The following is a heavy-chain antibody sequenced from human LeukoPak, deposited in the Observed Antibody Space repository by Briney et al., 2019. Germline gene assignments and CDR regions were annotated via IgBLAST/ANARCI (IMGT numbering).Heavy chain of an antibody. Sequence: SETLSPTCAVYGGSFSGYYWSWIRQPPGKGLEWIGEINHSGSTNYNPSLKSRVTISVDTSKNQFSLKLSSVTAADTAVYYCARTYYGSGSYSSNYYYYGMDVWGKGTTVTVSS. V-gene: IGHV4-34*01. J-gene: IGHJ6*04. CDR2: INHSGST. CDR1: GGSFSGYY. D-gene: IGHD3-10*01. CDR3: ARTYYGSGSYSSNYYYYGMDV.